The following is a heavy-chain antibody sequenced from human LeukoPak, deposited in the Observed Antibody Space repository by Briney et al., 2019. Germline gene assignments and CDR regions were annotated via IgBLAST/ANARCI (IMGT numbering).Heavy chain of an antibody. Sequence: GGSLRLSCAASGFTFSSYGMHWVRQAPGKGLEWVAVISYDGSNKYYADSVKGRFTISRDNSKNTLYLQMNSLRAEDTAVYYCAKGDTNREFDYWGQGTLVTVSS. CDR2: ISYDGSNK. D-gene: IGHD1-14*01. CDR1: GFTFSSYG. CDR3: AKGDTNREFDY. J-gene: IGHJ4*02. V-gene: IGHV3-30*18.